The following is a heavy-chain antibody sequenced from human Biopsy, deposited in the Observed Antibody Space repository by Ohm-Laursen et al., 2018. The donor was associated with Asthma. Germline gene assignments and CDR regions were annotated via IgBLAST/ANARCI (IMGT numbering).Heavy chain of an antibody. CDR3: ARHWDWGSFFDY. CDR1: GGSISSSSYY. D-gene: IGHD7-27*01. CDR2: ISYTGSA. J-gene: IGHJ4*02. V-gene: IGHV4-39*01. Sequence: SETLSPTWTVSGGSISSSSYYWGWIRQPPGKGLEWMGSISYTGSAYHNPSLKSRVTISVDTSKNHFSLKLSSVTAADTAVYYCARHWDWGSFFDYWGQGTPVTVSS.